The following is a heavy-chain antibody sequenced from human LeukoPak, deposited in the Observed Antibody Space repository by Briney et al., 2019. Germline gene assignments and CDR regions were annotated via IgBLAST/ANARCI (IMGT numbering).Heavy chain of an antibody. V-gene: IGHV4-39*01. CDR2: IYYSGST. CDR3: ARQGTAMIRYSWFDP. J-gene: IGHJ5*02. CDR1: GGSISSSDYY. D-gene: IGHD5-18*01. Sequence: SETLSLTCTVSGGSISSSDYYWGWIRQPPGKGLEWIGSIYYSGSTYYNPSLKSRVTISVDTSKNQFSLKLSSVTAADTAVFYCARQGTAMIRYSWFDPWGQGTLVTVSS.